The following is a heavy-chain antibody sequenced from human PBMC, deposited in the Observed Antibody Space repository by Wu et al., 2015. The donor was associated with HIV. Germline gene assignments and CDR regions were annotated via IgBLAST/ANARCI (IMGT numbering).Heavy chain of an antibody. D-gene: IGHD3-22*01. CDR3: ARERVDYDSAGYRAHRGYYFDY. J-gene: IGHJ4*02. V-gene: IGHV1-24*01. CDR1: GYILSKLS. CDR2: FDPENGET. Sequence: QVQLVQSGAEVKKPGASVKVSCKISGYILSKLSMHWVRQAPGKGPEWMGGFDPENGETIYAQNFQGRVTMTDDISTDIAYMELSSLRSEDTAVYFCARERVDYDSAGYRAHRGYYFDYWGQGTLVIVSS.